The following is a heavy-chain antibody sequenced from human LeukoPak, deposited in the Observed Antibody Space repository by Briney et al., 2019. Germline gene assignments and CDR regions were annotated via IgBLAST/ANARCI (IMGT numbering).Heavy chain of an antibody. J-gene: IGHJ6*02. CDR1: GFTFSTYA. Sequence: PGGSLRLSCVASGFTFSTYAMHWVRQAPGKGLEWVAVILYDGNNKYYADSVKGRFTISRDNSKNTLYLQMNSLRAEDTAVYYCARGRKYSYGTYYYGLDVWGQGTTVTV. V-gene: IGHV3-30-3*01. CDR3: ARGRKYSYGTYYYGLDV. D-gene: IGHD5-18*01. CDR2: ILYDGNNK.